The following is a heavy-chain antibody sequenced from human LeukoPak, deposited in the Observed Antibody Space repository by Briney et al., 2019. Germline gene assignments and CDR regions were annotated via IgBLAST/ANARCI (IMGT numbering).Heavy chain of an antibody. Sequence: GGSLRLSCAASGLTFSSYTMHWVCQAPGKGLEYVSAISSNGGSTYYANSVKGRFTISRDNSKNTLYLQMGSLRAEDMAVYYCARGGATPRGAFDIWGQGTMVTVSS. CDR1: GLTFSSYT. J-gene: IGHJ3*02. D-gene: IGHD1-26*01. V-gene: IGHV3-64*01. CDR3: ARGGATPRGAFDI. CDR2: ISSNGGST.